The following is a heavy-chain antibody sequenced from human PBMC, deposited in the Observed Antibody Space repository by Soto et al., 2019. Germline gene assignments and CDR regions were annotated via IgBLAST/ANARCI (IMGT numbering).Heavy chain of an antibody. J-gene: IGHJ3*01. CDR1: GYTFTSYY. D-gene: IGHD6-13*01. CDR3: AREGTRSSLLF. V-gene: IGHV1-46*01. CDR2: INPSDGNT. Sequence: ASVKVSCKASGYTFTSYYIHRMRQAPGQGLEWMGIINPSDGNTNYAQRFQGRVIMTRDTSTKTVYMELSSLRFEDTAVYYCAREGTRSSLLFWGQGTMVTVSS.